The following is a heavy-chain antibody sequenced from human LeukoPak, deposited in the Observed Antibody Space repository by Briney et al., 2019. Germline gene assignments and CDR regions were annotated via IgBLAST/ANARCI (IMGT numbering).Heavy chain of an antibody. CDR1: GGSINSYY. J-gene: IGHJ3*02. D-gene: IGHD2-2*01. CDR2: IYTSGST. Sequence: SETLSLTCTVSGGSINSYYWSWIRQPAGKGLEWIGRIYTSGSTNYNPSLMSRVTMSVDTSKNQFSLKLTSVTAADTAVYYCARDGGRTSSDAVEIWGQGTMVIVSS. V-gene: IGHV4-4*07. CDR3: ARDGGRTSSDAVEI.